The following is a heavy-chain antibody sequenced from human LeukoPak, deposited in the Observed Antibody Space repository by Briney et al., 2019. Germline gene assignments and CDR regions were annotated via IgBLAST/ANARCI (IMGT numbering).Heavy chain of an antibody. CDR2: VSYTGST. J-gene: IGHJ4*02. CDR1: GGSISSDY. V-gene: IGHV4-59*01. CDR3: ASSHLIYYFDY. Sequence: SETLSLTCTVSGGSISSDYWTWIRQPPGKRLQWIGYVSYTGSTNYDASLKSRVTISVDTSKNQFSLKLTSVTAADTAVYYCASSHLIYYFDYWGQGILVTVSS. D-gene: IGHD2/OR15-2a*01.